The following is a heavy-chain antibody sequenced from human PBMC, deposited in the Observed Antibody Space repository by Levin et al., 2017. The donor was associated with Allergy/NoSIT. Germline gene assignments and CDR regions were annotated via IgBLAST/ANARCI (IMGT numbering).Heavy chain of an antibody. D-gene: IGHD2-15*01. CDR2: IYPGDSDT. V-gene: IGHV5-51*01. CDR3: ARVGYEGYCSGGSCGVPFDI. Sequence: GGSLRLSCKGSGYSFTSYWIGWVRQMPGKGLEWMGIIYPGDSDTRYSPSFQGQVTISADKSISTAYLQWSSLKASDTAMYYCARVGYEGYCSGGSCGVPFDIWGQGTTVTVSS. J-gene: IGHJ3*02. CDR1: GYSFTSYW.